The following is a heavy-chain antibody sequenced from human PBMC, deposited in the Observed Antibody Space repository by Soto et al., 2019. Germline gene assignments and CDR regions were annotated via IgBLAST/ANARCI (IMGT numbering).Heavy chain of an antibody. CDR1: GHSISSGYY. J-gene: IGHJ3*02. CDR2: MYHNGNT. CDR3: ARGADIMATTGDAFDI. Sequence: LSLTCAVSGHSISSGYYWGWIRQPPGKGLEWIGNMYHNGNTYYNPSLKSRVTISLRTSKNQFSLKLSSVTAADTAVYYRARGADIMATTGDAFDIWGQGTMVTVSS. V-gene: IGHV4-38-2*01. D-gene: IGHD5-12*01.